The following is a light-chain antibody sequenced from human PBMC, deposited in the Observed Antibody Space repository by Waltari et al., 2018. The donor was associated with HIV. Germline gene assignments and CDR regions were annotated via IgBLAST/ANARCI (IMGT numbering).Light chain of an antibody. CDR2: AVS. CDR3: NSYTSSSTVV. CDR1: SRDVGGYNY. Sequence: QSALTQPASVSGSPGQSITISCTGTSRDVGGYNYVSWYQQHPDKAPKLMIYAVSNRPSGVSNRFSGSKSGNTASLTISGLQAEDEADYYCNSYTSSSTVVFGGGTKLTVL. J-gene: IGLJ2*01. V-gene: IGLV2-14*01.